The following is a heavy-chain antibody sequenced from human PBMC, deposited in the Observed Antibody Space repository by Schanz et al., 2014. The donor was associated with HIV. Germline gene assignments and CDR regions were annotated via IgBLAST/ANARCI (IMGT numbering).Heavy chain of an antibody. J-gene: IGHJ4*02. V-gene: IGHV3-30*18. Sequence: QVQLVESGGGVVQPGRSLRLSCAVSGFTFSSYGMHWVRQAPGKGLECVAVISYDGSNEYYADSVKGRFTISRDNSENTLYLQMNSLRAEDTAVYYCAKGQRGMVRGDIDYWGQGTLVTVSS. CDR1: GFTFSSYG. CDR2: ISYDGSNE. D-gene: IGHD3-10*01. CDR3: AKGQRGMVRGDIDY.